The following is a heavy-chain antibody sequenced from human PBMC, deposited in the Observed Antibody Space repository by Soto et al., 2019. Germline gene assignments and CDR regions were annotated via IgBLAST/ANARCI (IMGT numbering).Heavy chain of an antibody. V-gene: IGHV1-18*04. CDR1: GCRFSTYG. CDR2: TSTNNDDR. J-gene: IGHJ4*02. Sequence: ASVKVSCKASGCRFSTYGINWVRQAPGQGLEWMGWTSTNNDDRNYAQKFQGRVTFTTDTSTSTAYMELRSLISDDTAVYFCARERYVASRHSQYDSWGQGTQVTVS. CDR3: ARERYVASRHSQYDS. D-gene: IGHD2-15*01.